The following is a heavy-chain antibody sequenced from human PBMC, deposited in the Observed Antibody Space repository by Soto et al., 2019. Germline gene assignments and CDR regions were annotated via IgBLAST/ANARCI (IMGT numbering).Heavy chain of an antibody. CDR1: GYTFTGYY. D-gene: IGHD3-10*01. CDR3: ARGSGNFTGVYEVRGANPTYNWFDP. V-gene: IGHV1-2*04. J-gene: IGHJ5*02. CDR2: INPNSGGT. Sequence: ASVKVSCKASGYTFTGYYMHWVRQAPGQGLEWMGWINPNSGGTNYAQKFQGWVTMTRDTSISTAYMELSRLRSDDTAVYYCARGSGNFTGVYEVRGANPTYNWFDPWGQGTLVTVSS.